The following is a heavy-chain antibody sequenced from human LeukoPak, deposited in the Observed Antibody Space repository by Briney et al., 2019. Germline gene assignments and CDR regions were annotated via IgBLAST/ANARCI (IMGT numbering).Heavy chain of an antibody. CDR3: ASSPPRPITTKDAFDI. J-gene: IGHJ3*02. CDR2: ISSSGSTI. Sequence: GGSLRLSCGASGFTFSDYYMSWIRQAPGKGLEWVSYISSSGSTIYYADSVKGRFTISRDNAKNSLYLQMNSLRAEDTAVYYCASSPPRPITTKDAFDIWGQGTMVTVSS. V-gene: IGHV3-11*04. CDR1: GFTFSDYY. D-gene: IGHD3-16*01.